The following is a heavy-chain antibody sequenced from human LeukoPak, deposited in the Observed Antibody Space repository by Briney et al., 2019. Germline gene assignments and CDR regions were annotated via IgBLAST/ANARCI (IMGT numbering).Heavy chain of an antibody. J-gene: IGHJ4*02. D-gene: IGHD6-19*01. Sequence: PSETLSLTCSVSGGSISNYNRTWIRQPPGKGLEWIAYIYYRGSTNYNPSLKSRVTISLDTSKNQFSLKLSSVTAADTAVYYCARQDIKGSGWYIDYWGQGTLVTVSS. CDR2: IYYRGST. CDR3: ARQDIKGSGWYIDY. CDR1: GGSISNYN. V-gene: IGHV4-59*08.